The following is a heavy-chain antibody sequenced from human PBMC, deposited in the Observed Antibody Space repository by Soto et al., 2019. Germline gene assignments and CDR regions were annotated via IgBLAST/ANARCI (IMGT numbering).Heavy chain of an antibody. Sequence: QVQLVQSGAEVKKPGASVKVSCKASGYTFISYGISWVRQAPGQGLEWMGRISAFNGDTNYAHKVQGRVTMTTDAVTSTAYMELRSPRSDDTAVYFCAREDSAVALDYWGQGTLVSVSS. V-gene: IGHV1-18*01. CDR2: ISAFNGDT. J-gene: IGHJ4*02. D-gene: IGHD5-18*01. CDR3: AREDSAVALDY. CDR1: GYTFISYG.